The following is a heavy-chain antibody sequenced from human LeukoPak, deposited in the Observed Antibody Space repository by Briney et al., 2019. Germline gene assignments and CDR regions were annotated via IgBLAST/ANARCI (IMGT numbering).Heavy chain of an antibody. J-gene: IGHJ4*02. Sequence: GGSLRLSCSASGFTFSSYAMHWVRQAPGKGLEYVPAISSNGGSTYYADSVKGRFTISRDNSKNTLYLQMSSLRAEDTAVYYCVSPSGYDSPYFDYWGQGTLVTVSS. CDR1: GFTFSSYA. CDR3: VSPSGYDSPYFDY. CDR2: ISSNGGST. V-gene: IGHV3-64D*09. D-gene: IGHD5-12*01.